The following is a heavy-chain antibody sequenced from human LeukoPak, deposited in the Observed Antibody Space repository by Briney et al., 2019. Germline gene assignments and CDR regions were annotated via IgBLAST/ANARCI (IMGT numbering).Heavy chain of an antibody. CDR3: ARGDAQLLGDYYYYYYMDV. CDR1: GYTFTGYY. CDR2: INPNSGGT. V-gene: IGHV1-2*02. Sequence: VASVKVSCKASGYTFTGYYMHWVRQAPGQGLEWMGWINPNSGGTNYAQKFQGRVTMTRDTSISTAYMELSRLRSDDTAVYYCARGDAQLLGDYYYYYYMDVWGKGTTVTVSS. J-gene: IGHJ6*03. D-gene: IGHD2-2*01.